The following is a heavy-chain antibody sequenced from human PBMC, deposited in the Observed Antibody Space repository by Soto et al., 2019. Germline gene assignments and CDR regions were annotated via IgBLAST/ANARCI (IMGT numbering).Heavy chain of an antibody. V-gene: IGHV4-30-4*01. D-gene: IGHD3-16*01. CDR2: IYYSGNT. CDR1: GGSISSGDYY. Sequence: QVQLQESGPGLVKPSQTLSLTCTVSGGSISSGDYYWSWIRQPPGKDLEWIGYIYYSGNTYYNPFLKSRVTISVDTSKNQLSLKLSSVTAADTAVYYYARLSSRMINAFDIWGQGTMVTVSS. CDR3: ARLSSRMINAFDI. J-gene: IGHJ3*02.